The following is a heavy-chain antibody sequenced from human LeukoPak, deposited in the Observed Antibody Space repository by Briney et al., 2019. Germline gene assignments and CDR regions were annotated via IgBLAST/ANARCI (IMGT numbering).Heavy chain of an antibody. J-gene: IGHJ4*02. CDR2: MNSDGRTT. Sequence: GGSLRLSCAASGFIFSSFWMHWVRHVPGKGLLWVSGMNSDGRTTVYADSVKGRFTIPRDNAKNTVDLQMNSLRAEDTAVYYCARGGYGAHMGWGQGTLVTVSS. V-gene: IGHV3-74*01. CDR3: ARGGYGAHMG. CDR1: GFIFSSFW. D-gene: IGHD4-17*01.